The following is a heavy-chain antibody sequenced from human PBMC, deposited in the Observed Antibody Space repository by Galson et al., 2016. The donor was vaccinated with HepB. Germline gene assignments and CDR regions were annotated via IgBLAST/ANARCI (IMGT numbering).Heavy chain of an antibody. J-gene: IGHJ3*02. Sequence: SLRLSCAASGFTFSSYSMHWVRQAPGKGLEYISTISNDGRSRYFEDSVRGRFTISRDNSKNTVYLQMSSLRPEDSATYYCLKSGYCGITDCFHAFDIWGQGTMVTVSS. CDR1: GFTFSSYS. V-gene: IGHV3-64D*08. D-gene: IGHD2-2*01. CDR3: LKSGYCGITDCFHAFDI. CDR2: ISNDGRSR.